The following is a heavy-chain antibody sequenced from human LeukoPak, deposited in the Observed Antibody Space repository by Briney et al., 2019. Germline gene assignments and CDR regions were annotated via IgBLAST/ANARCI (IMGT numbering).Heavy chain of an antibody. Sequence: GGSLRLSCAASGFTFSDYYMSWIRQAPGKGLEWVSYISSSGSTIYYADSVKGRFTISRDNAENSLYLQMNSLRAEDTAVYYCARDIAANSFDYWGQGTLVTVSS. CDR1: GFTFSDYY. J-gene: IGHJ4*02. CDR2: ISSSGSTI. D-gene: IGHD6-6*01. CDR3: ARDIAANSFDY. V-gene: IGHV3-11*01.